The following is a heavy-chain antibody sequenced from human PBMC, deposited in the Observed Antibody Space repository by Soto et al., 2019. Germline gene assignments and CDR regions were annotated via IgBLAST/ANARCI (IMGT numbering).Heavy chain of an antibody. J-gene: IGHJ4*02. CDR1: GGTFSSYA. D-gene: IGHD3-22*01. Sequence: SVKVSCKASGGTFSSYAISWVRQAPGQGLEWMGGIIPIFGTANYAQKFQGRVTITAGESTSTAYMELSSLRSEDTAVYYCARSGDSSGYYSVFDYWGQGTLVTVSS. V-gene: IGHV1-69*13. CDR2: IIPIFGTA. CDR3: ARSGDSSGYYSVFDY.